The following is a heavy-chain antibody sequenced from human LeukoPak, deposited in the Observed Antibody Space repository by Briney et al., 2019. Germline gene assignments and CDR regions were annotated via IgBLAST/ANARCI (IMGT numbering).Heavy chain of an antibody. CDR1: GFTFSSYS. Sequence: GGSLRLSCAASGFTFSSYSMNWVRQAPGKGLEWVSSISSSSSYIYYADSVKGRFTISRDNAKNSLYLQMNSLRAEDTAVYYCARAESGYSGYGGDYWGQGTPVTVSP. CDR2: ISSSSSYI. D-gene: IGHD5-12*01. J-gene: IGHJ4*02. CDR3: ARAESGYSGYGGDY. V-gene: IGHV3-21*01.